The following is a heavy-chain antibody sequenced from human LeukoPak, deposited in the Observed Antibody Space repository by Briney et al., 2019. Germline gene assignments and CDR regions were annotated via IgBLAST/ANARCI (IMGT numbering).Heavy chain of an antibody. CDR1: GFTFSDYA. CDR2: IRFDGTTT. Sequence: GGSLRLSCEASGFTFSDYAMQWLRQAPGKGLEWVAFIRFDGTTTYYADPVKGRFVISRDNSKKSLFLQMNSLRPEDTALYFCVKGSYTTPVAPGVYWGQGALVSAS. J-gene: IGHJ4*02. CDR3: VKGSYTTPVAPGVY. V-gene: IGHV3-30*02. D-gene: IGHD2-2*02.